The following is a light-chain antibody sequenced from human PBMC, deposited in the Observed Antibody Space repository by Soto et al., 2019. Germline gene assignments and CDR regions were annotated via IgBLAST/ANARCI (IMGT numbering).Light chain of an antibody. Sequence: QSVLTQPPSASGAPGQRVTISCTGSNSNIGAGYGVYWYQHLPGTAPKLLISDNINRPSGVPDRFSGSKYGTSASLAITGLQAGDEADYCCQSYDSSLRGVFGGETKVTVL. CDR1: NSNIGAGYG. CDR3: QSYDSSLRGV. J-gene: IGLJ2*01. CDR2: DNI. V-gene: IGLV1-40*01.